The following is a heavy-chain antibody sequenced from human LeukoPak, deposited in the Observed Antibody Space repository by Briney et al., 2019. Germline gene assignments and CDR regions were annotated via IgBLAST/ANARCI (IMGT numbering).Heavy chain of an antibody. CDR2: IYSGGST. CDR3: SSSLAHGCSGGTCYYFDY. J-gene: IGHJ4*02. V-gene: IGHV3-53*01. CDR1: GFTVSSNY. D-gene: IGHD2-15*01. Sequence: GGSLRLSCAASGFTVSSNYMSWVRQAPGKGLEWVSVIYSGGSTYYADSVKGRFTISRDNSKNTLYLQMNSLRAEDTAVYYCSSSLAHGCSGGTCYYFDYGDQGSLVTVSS.